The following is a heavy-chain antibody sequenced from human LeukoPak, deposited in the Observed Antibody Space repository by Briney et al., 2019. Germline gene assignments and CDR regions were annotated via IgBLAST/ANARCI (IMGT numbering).Heavy chain of an antibody. D-gene: IGHD6-19*01. Sequence: PGGSLRLSCAASGFTVSNNYMSWVRQAPGKGLEWVSVMYSDAGGGSTYYADSVKGRFTISRDHSKNSLYLQMNSLRSDDTAVYFCARDLPGAAVEGTTRGMDVWGQGTTVTVSS. CDR2: MYSDAGGGST. V-gene: IGHV3-53*05. CDR1: GFTVSNNY. J-gene: IGHJ6*02. CDR3: ARDLPGAAVEGTTRGMDV.